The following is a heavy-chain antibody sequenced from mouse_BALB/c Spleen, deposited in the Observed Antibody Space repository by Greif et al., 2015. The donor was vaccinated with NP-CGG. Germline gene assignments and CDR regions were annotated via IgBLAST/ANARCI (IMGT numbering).Heavy chain of an antibody. V-gene: IGHV1S81*02. D-gene: IGHD2-3*01. Sequence: VQLQQSGAELVKPGASVKLSCKASGYTFTSYWMHWVKQRPGQGLEWIGEINPSNGRTNYNEKFKSKATLTVDKSSSTAYMQLSSLTSEDSAVYYCARSDGYSWYFDVWGAGTTVTVSS. CDR1: GYTFTSYW. J-gene: IGHJ1*01. CDR3: ARSDGYSWYFDV. CDR2: INPSNGRT.